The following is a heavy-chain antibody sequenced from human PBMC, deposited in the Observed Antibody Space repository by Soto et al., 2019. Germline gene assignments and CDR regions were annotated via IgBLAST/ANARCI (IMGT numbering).Heavy chain of an antibody. CDR2: IWFDGSKK. D-gene: IGHD2-15*01. V-gene: IGHV3-33*01. Sequence: QVQLVESGGGLVQPGRSLRLSCEASGFTFSSYGMHWVGQAPGKGLEGGAVIWFDGSKKYYADSVKGRFTISRDNSKNTLYLQMNSLRAEDTAVYYCARDYGGSLPDYWGQGTLVTVSS. CDR1: GFTFSSYG. CDR3: ARDYGGSLPDY. J-gene: IGHJ4*02.